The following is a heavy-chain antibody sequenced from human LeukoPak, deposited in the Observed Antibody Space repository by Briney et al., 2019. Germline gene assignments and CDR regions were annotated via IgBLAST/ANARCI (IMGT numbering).Heavy chain of an antibody. D-gene: IGHD3-10*01. CDR2: MSPKSGNT. V-gene: IGHV1-8*03. J-gene: IGHJ3*02. CDR1: GYTFTSYD. Sequence: ASVKVSCKASGYTFTSYDINWVRQATGQGLEWMGWMSPKSGNTGYAQKFQGRVTITRNTSINTAYMELSRLGSEDTAVYYCARVDPRGAFDIWGQGTMVTVSS. CDR3: ARVDPRGAFDI.